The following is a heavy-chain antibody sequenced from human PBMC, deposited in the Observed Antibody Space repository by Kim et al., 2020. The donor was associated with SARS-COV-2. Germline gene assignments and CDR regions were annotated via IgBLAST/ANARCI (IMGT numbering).Heavy chain of an antibody. CDR3: ARDGAQVYDYDLYDFDI. Sequence: GGSLRLSCAASGFTFSSYSMNWVRQAPGKGLEWVSSISSSSSYIYYADSVKGRFTISRDNSKNSLYLQMNSLRAEDTAVYYCARDGAQVYDYDLYDFDIWGKGTMVTV. V-gene: IGHV3-21*01. J-gene: IGHJ3*02. CDR1: GFTFSSYS. D-gene: IGHD2-8*01. CDR2: ISSSSSYI.